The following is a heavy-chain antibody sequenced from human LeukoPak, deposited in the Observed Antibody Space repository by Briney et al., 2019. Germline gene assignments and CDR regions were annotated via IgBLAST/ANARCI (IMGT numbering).Heavy chain of an antibody. CDR2: IYTSGST. CDR3: ARHPALYDSSGYYTRYNWFDP. J-gene: IGHJ5*02. V-gene: IGHV4-4*07. CDR1: GGSISSYY. Sequence: SETLSLTCTVSGGSISSYYWSWIRQPAGKGLEWIGRIYTSGSTNYNPSLKSRVTISVDTSKNQFSLKLSSVTAADTAVYYCARHPALYDSSGYYTRYNWFDPWGQGTLVTVSS. D-gene: IGHD3-22*01.